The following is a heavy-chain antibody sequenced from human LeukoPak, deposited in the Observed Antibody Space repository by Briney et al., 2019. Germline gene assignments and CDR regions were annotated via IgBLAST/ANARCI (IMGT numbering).Heavy chain of an antibody. Sequence: PGGSLRLSCAASGFTFSSYGMSWVRQAPGKGLEWVSAISGSGGSTYYADSVKGRFTISRDNSKNTLYLQMNSLRAEGTAVYYCAKRGPYDSSGYWTFDYWGQGTLVTVSS. J-gene: IGHJ4*02. D-gene: IGHD3-22*01. CDR2: ISGSGGST. CDR3: AKRGPYDSSGYWTFDY. CDR1: GFTFSSYG. V-gene: IGHV3-23*01.